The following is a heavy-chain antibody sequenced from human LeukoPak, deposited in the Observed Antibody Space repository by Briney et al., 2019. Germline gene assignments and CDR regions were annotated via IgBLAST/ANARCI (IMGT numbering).Heavy chain of an antibody. CDR2: ISSSGSTI. CDR3: AREGVRGYSPIDY. Sequence: GGSLRLSRAASGFTFSDYYMSWIRQAPGKGLEWVSYISSSGSTIYYADSVKGRFTISRDNAKNSLYLQMNSLRAEDTAVYYCAREGVRGYSPIDYWGQGTLVTVSS. CDR1: GFTFSDYY. D-gene: IGHD5-18*01. J-gene: IGHJ4*02. V-gene: IGHV3-11*01.